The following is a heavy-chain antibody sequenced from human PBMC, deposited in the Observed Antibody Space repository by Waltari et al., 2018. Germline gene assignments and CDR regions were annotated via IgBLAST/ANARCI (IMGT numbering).Heavy chain of an antibody. J-gene: IGHJ6*02. CDR1: GYTFTSYD. V-gene: IGHV1-8*01. Sequence: QVQLVQSGAEVRKTGASVKVSCKASGYTFTSYDINWVRQATGQGLEWRGWMNPNSGNTGYAQKFQGRVTMTRNTSISTAYMELSSLRSEDTAVYYCATSPNFDWLPSVLGMDVWGQGTTVTVSS. CDR2: MNPNSGNT. CDR3: ATSPNFDWLPSVLGMDV. D-gene: IGHD3-9*01.